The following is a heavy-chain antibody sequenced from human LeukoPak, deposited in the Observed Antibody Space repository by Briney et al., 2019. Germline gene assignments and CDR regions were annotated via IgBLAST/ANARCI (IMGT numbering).Heavy chain of an antibody. CDR3: ARSDVVVPALPRAFDI. D-gene: IGHD2-2*01. CDR1: GGTFSSYA. V-gene: IGHV1-69*05. Sequence: SVKVSCKASGGTFSSYAISWVRQAPGQGLEWMGGIIPIFGTANYAQKFQGRVTITTDESTSTAYMELSSLRSEDTAVYYCARSDVVVPALPRAFDIWGQGTMVTVSS. CDR2: IIPIFGTA. J-gene: IGHJ3*02.